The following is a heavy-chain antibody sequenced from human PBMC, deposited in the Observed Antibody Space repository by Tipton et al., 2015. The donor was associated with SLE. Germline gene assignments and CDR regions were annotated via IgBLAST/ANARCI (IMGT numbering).Heavy chain of an antibody. V-gene: IGHV4-38-2*02. CDR1: SYSIYSGYY. J-gene: IGHJ4*02. CDR3: AREGYSSGWYGDFDY. CDR2: INHSGST. D-gene: IGHD6-19*01. Sequence: TLSLTCSVSSYSIYSGYYWSWIRQPPGKGLEWIGEINHSGSTNYNPSLKSRVTISVDTSKNQFSLKLTSVTAADTAVYYCAREGYSSGWYGDFDYWGQGTLVTVSS.